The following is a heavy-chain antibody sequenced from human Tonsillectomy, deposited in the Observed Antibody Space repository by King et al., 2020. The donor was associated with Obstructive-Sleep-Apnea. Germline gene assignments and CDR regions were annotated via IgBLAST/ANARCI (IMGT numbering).Heavy chain of an antibody. Sequence: VQLQESGPGLVNPSETLSLTCTVSGASITSYFWTWVRPPPGKGLEWIGYMIYSGISSYSPSLKSRVTMSVDTSKNQLSLKLTSVTAADTALYYCARNRVEGAYALDIWGQGTMVTVSS. J-gene: IGHJ3*02. CDR1: GASITSYF. CDR3: ARNRVEGAYALDI. V-gene: IGHV4-59*01. CDR2: MIYSGIS. D-gene: IGHD1-14*01.